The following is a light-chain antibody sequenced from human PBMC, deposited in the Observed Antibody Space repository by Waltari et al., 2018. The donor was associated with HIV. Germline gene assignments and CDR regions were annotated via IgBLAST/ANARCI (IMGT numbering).Light chain of an antibody. J-gene: IGLJ1*01. CDR1: TSNVGSNF. CDR2: RDN. V-gene: IGLV1-47*01. Sequence: QSVLTQPPSASGTPGQRVTVSCSGTTSNVGSNFVSWYQHLPGTAPKLLIYRDNRRPAGVPDRFSGSKSGASASLALSGLRSEDEGDYYCATWDGSLGGFYVFGAGTKVTVL. CDR3: ATWDGSLGGFYV.